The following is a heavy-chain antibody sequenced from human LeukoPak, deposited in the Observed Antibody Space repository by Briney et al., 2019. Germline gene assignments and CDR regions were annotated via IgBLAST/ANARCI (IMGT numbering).Heavy chain of an antibody. CDR3: ARVPPEGSYSSSALDY. D-gene: IGHD6-6*01. Sequence: ASVKVSCKASGYTFTSYYMHWVRQAPGQGLEWMGIINPSGGSTSYAQKFQGRVTMTRDTSTSTVYMELSSLRSEDTAVYYCARVPPEGSYSSSALDYWGQGTLVTVSS. J-gene: IGHJ4*02. CDR2: INPSGGST. V-gene: IGHV1-46*01. CDR1: GYTFTSYY.